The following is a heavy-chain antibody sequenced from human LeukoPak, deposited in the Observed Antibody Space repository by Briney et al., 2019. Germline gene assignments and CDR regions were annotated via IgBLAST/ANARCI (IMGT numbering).Heavy chain of an antibody. V-gene: IGHV7-4-1*02. CDR3: VAHRVSMCFA. CDR1: GYTFTTYA. Sequence: ASVKLSCKAAGYTFTTYAMSWVRQAPGQGLGWMGWINTNTGNPMYAQGFTGRFAFSLATSVSTTYLHISSLKTEETAAYYCVAHRVSMCFAWGQGTLVTVSS. D-gene: IGHD3-10*02. J-gene: IGHJ4*02. CDR2: INTNTGNP.